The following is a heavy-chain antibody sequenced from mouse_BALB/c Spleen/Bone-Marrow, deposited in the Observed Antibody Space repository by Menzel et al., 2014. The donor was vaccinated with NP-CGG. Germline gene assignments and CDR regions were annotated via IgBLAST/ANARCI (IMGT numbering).Heavy chain of an antibody. CDR3: ASYRYGWYFDV. V-gene: IGHV14-3*02. Sequence: EVKVVESGAELVKPGASVKLSCTASGFNIKDTYLHWVKQRPEQGLDWIGRIDPASGNTKYDPKFQGEATITADTSSNTAYLQLSSLTSEDTAVYYCASYRYGWYFDVWGAGTTVTVSS. CDR2: IDPASGNT. CDR1: GFNIKDTY. J-gene: IGHJ1*01. D-gene: IGHD2-14*01.